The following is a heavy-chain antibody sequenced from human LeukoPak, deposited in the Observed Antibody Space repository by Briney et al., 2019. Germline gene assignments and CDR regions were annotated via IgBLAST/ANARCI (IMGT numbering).Heavy chain of an antibody. CDR3: ARRSTKENGFDF. V-gene: IGHV4-39*01. CDR1: GGSISSYY. J-gene: IGHJ4*02. Sequence: SETLSLTCTVSGGSISSYYWGWIRQPPGEGLEWIGTIYYSGTTYYNPSLGSRVTISLDTSKNQFSLKLTSVTAADTAVYYCARRSTKENGFDFWGQGTLVTVSS. CDR2: IYYSGTT. D-gene: IGHD1-1*01.